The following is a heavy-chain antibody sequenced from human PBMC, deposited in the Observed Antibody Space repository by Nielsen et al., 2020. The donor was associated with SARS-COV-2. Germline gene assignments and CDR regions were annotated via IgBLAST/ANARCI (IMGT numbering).Heavy chain of an antibody. CDR1: GFSLSTSGVG. CDR2: IYWNDDK. D-gene: IGHD1-26*01. J-gene: IGHJ3*02. CDR3: APQGGSGAFDI. V-gene: IGHV2-5*01. Sequence: SGPTLVKPTQTLTLTCTFSGFSLSTSGVGVGWIRQPPGKALEWLALIYWNDDKPYSPSLKSRLTITKDTSKNQVVLTMTNMDPVDTATYYCAPQGGSGAFDIWGQGTMVTVSS.